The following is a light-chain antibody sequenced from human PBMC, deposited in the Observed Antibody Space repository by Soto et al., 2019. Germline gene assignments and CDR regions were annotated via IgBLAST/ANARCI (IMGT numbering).Light chain of an antibody. J-gene: IGKJ5*01. CDR1: QSVRSNC. CDR2: GAS. V-gene: IGKV3-20*01. CDR3: PQYGSSAQA. Sequence: EIVLTQSPGTLSMSPGESATLSCRASQSVRSNCLAWYQQKPGQAPRLLIYGASNRATSIPDRFSGSGSGTAFTLTISRLEPEDFGVYYCPQYGSSAQAFGQGTRLDIE.